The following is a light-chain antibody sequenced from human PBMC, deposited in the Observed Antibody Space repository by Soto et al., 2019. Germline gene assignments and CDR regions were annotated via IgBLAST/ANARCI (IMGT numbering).Light chain of an antibody. CDR3: SSYTSSSTPLV. Sequence: LTQPASGSGSPGQSITISCTGTSSDVGGYNYVSWYQQHPGKAPKLMIYDVSNRPSGVSNRFSGSKSGNTASLTISGLQAEDEADYYCSSYTSSSTPLVFGTGNKVTVL. J-gene: IGLJ1*01. V-gene: IGLV2-14*01. CDR2: DVS. CDR1: SSDVGGYNY.